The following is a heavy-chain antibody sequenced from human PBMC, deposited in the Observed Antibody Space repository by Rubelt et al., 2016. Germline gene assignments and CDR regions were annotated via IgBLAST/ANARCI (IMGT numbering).Heavy chain of an antibody. J-gene: IGHJ4*02. V-gene: IGHV4-59*01. CDR3: AMASSGSPRFGFDY. CDR2: IYYSGST. D-gene: IGHD6-25*01. Sequence: QVQLQESGPGLVKPSETLSLTCTVSGGSISSYYWSWLRQPPGKGLEWIGYIYYSGSTNYNPSLKSRVTISIDTSKTQFSRNLSAVTAADTAVYDCAMASSGSPRFGFDYWGQGTLVTVSS. CDR1: GGSISSYY.